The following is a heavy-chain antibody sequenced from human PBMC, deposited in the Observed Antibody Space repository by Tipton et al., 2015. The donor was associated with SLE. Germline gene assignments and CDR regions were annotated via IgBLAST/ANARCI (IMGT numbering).Heavy chain of an antibody. CDR1: GYTFTSYG. Sequence: QVQLVQSGAEVKKPGASVKVSCKASGYTFTSYGISWVRQAPGQGLEWMGWMNPTHSNTGYEQKFQGRVTMTMDTSISTAYMELSDLTSEDTAVYYCARAKWEPDYWGQGTLVTVSS. CDR3: ARAKWEPDY. CDR2: MNPTHSNT. D-gene: IGHD1-26*01. V-gene: IGHV1-8*02. J-gene: IGHJ4*02.